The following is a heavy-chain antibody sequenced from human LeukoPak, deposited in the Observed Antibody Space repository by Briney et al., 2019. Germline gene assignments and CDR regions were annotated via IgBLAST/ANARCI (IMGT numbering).Heavy chain of an antibody. CDR2: IYYGGST. V-gene: IGHV4-59*08. Sequence: PSETLSLTCTVSGGSISSYYWSWIRQPPGKGLEWIGYIYYGGSTNYNPSLKSRVTISVDTSKNQFSLKLSSVTAADTAVYYCARLGYGLFDYWGQGTLVTVSS. J-gene: IGHJ4*02. D-gene: IGHD5-12*01. CDR1: GGSISSYY. CDR3: ARLGYGLFDY.